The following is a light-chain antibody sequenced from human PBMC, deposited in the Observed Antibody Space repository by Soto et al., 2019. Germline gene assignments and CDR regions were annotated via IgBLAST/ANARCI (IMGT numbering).Light chain of an antibody. J-gene: IGKJ5*01. CDR2: KAS. V-gene: IGKV1-5*03. CDR1: QTISSW. CDR3: LQDYNYPIT. Sequence: DIQMTQSPSTLSGSVGDRVTITCRASQTISSWLAWYQQKPGKAPKLLIYKASSLESGVPSRFSGSGSGTEFTLTINSLQADDFATYYCLQDYNYPITFGQGTRLEIK.